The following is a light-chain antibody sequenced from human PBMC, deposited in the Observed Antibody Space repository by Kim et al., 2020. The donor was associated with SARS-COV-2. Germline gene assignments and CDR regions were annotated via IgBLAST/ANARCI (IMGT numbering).Light chain of an antibody. CDR1: QTISSNY. CDR2: GAS. V-gene: IGKV3-20*01. J-gene: IGKJ4*01. CDR3: QQYVDSLT. Sequence: EIVLTQSPGTLSLSLGERATLSCRASQTISSNYLAWYQQKPGQTPRVLIYGASSRATGIPDRFSGGGSGTDFTLTISRLEPEDFAVYYCQQYVDSLTFGGGTKLEIK.